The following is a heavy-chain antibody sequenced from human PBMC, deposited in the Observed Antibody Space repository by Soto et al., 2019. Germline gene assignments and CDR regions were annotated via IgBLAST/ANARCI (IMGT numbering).Heavy chain of an antibody. CDR2: ISYDGKQT. CDR3: AKDGFTGYSYGFDY. J-gene: IGHJ4*02. CDR1: GVTFKDYG. Sequence: GGSLRLSCGAPGVTFKDYGMHWVRQAPGKGLEWVAVISYDGKQTYYADSVKGRFTISKDKSKRTLFLQMNSLRVDDTAVYYCAKDGFTGYSYGFDYWGQGTLVTVSS. V-gene: IGHV3-30*18. D-gene: IGHD5-18*01.